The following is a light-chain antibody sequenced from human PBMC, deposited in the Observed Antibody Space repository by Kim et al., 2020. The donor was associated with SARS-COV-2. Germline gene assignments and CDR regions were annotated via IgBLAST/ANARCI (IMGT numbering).Light chain of an antibody. CDR2: DVS. CDR3: SSYTGSNTFWV. V-gene: IGLV2-14*03. CDR1: RRDVGAYNY. Sequence: SLPLPCLGPRRDVGAYNYVAWYQNHPGKAPKVMIYDVSKRPSGVSDRFSGSKSGNTASLTISGLQAEDEADYYCSSYTGSNTFWVFGGGTQLTVL. J-gene: IGLJ3*02.